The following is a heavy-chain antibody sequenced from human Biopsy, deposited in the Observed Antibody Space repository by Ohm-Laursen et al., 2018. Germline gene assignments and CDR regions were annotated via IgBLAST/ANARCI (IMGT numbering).Heavy chain of an antibody. V-gene: IGHV4-39*01. CDR3: ARDYDTSGYYYVS. CDR2: IFYRGST. J-gene: IGHJ5*02. CDR1: GGSISNNNYY. Sequence: PSQTLSLTCTASGGSISNNNYYWGWIRQPPGKGLEWIGSIFYRGSTHYKPPLKSRVNISVDTSKNQFSLKLNSVTAADTAVYYCARDYDTSGYYYVSWGQGTLVTVSS. D-gene: IGHD3-22*01.